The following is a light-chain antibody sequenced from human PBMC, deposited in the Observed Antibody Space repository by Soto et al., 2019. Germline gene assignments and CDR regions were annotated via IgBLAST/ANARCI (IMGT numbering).Light chain of an antibody. CDR3: QTWGSGSVV. Sequence: QSVLTQSPSASASLGASVKLTCTLSSGDSNYAIAWHQQQPEKGPRFLMNLNSDGSHSKGDGIPDRFSGSSSGAERYLIISSLQSEDEADYYCQTWGSGSVVFGGGTKLTVL. J-gene: IGLJ3*02. CDR2: LNSDGSH. V-gene: IGLV4-69*01. CDR1: SGDSNYA.